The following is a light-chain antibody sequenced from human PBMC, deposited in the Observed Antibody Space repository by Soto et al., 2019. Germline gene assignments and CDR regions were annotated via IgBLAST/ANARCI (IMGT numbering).Light chain of an antibody. CDR2: GAS. CDR1: QSVSSN. V-gene: IGKV3-20*01. Sequence: EIVMTQSPATLSVSPGERATLSCRASQSVSSNLAWYQQRPGQAPRVLIYGASNRATGIPDRFSGSGSGTDFTLTITRLEPEDFAVYYCQQYGSSPRTFGQGTRLEIK. J-gene: IGKJ5*01. CDR3: QQYGSSPRT.